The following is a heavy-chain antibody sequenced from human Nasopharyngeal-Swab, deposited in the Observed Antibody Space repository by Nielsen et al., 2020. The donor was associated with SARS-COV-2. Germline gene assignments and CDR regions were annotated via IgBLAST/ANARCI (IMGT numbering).Heavy chain of an antibody. CDR2: ISSSGSTI. V-gene: IGHV3-48*03. CDR3: AREGLSRYFDWLSLGDNDY. CDR1: GFTFSSYE. D-gene: IGHD3-9*01. J-gene: IGHJ4*02. Sequence: GESLKISCAASGFTFSSYEMNWVRQAPGKGLEWVSYISSSGSTIYYADSVEGRFTVSRDNAKNSLYLQMNSLRAEDTAVYYCAREGLSRYFDWLSLGDNDYWGQGTLVTVSS.